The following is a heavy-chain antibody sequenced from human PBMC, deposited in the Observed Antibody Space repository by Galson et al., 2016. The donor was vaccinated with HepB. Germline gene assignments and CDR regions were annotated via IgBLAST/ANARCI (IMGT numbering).Heavy chain of an antibody. D-gene: IGHD2-21*01. J-gene: IGHJ4*02. CDR3: AREYSTAGFDY. Sequence: SLRLSCAASGFTFSSFAMHWVRQAPGKGLEWVALVWYDGITTYYVDSVKGRFTISRDNSDNTMYLQMSSLRAEDTAVYYCAREYSTAGFDYWGQGTLVTGSS. V-gene: IGHV3-33*01. CDR2: VWYDGITT. CDR1: GFTFSSFA.